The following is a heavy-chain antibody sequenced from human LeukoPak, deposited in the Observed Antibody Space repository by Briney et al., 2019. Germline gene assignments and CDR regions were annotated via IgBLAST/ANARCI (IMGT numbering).Heavy chain of an antibody. CDR1: GGSISSSSYY. CDR2: IYYSGST. V-gene: IGHV4-39*07. Sequence: SETLSLTCTVSGGSISSSSYYWGWIRQPPGKGLEWIGSIYYSGSTYYNPSLKSRVTISVDTSKNQFSLKLSSLTAADTAVYYCARVISSSYLFDYWGQGTLVTVSS. D-gene: IGHD6-6*01. J-gene: IGHJ4*02. CDR3: ARVISSSYLFDY.